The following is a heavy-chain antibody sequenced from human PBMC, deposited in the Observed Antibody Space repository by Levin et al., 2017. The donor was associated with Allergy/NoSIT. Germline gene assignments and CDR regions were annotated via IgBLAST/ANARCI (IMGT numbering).Heavy chain of an antibody. CDR2: ISYDGSNK. CDR1: GFTFSSYA. CDR3: ARDVGERFFYYGMDV. Sequence: PGGSLRLSCAASGFTFSSYAMHWVRQAPGKGLEWVAIISYDGSNKYYADSVKGRFTISRDNSKNTLYLQMNSLRAEDTAVYYCARDVGERFFYYGMDVWGQGTTVTVSS. D-gene: IGHD3-16*01. J-gene: IGHJ6*02. V-gene: IGHV3-30-3*01.